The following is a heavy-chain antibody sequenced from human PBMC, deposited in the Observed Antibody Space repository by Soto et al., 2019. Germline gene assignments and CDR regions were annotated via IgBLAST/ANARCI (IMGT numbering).Heavy chain of an antibody. CDR2: IRSKAYSATT. CDR1: GFTFGAYA. CDR3: TRVGSDYNVPYYFDH. V-gene: IGHV3-49*04. Sequence: SLRLSCAPSGFTFGAYAMNWVRQAPGKGLEWVGFIRSKAYSATTEYAASVRGRFTISRDDSKSIVYLQMNSLKTEDTAVYYCTRVGSDYNVPYYFDHWGQGTQVT. J-gene: IGHJ4*02. D-gene: IGHD4-17*01.